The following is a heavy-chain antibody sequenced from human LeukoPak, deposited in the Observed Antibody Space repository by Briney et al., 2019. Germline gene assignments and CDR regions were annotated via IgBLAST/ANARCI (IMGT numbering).Heavy chain of an antibody. V-gene: IGHV4-30-4*01. CDR1: GGSISSGDYY. D-gene: IGHD3-10*01. Sequence: PSETLSLTCTVSGGSISSGDYYWSWIRQPPGKGLEWIGYIYYSGSTYYNPSLKGRVTISVDTSKNQFSLKLSSVTAADTAVYYCARETSGMVRGVISSWDEYYFDYWGQGTLVTVSS. CDR2: IYYSGST. CDR3: ARETSGMVRGVISSWDEYYFDY. J-gene: IGHJ4*02.